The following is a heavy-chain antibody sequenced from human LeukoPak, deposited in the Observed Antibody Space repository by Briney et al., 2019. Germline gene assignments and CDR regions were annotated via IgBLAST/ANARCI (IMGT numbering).Heavy chain of an antibody. J-gene: IGHJ3*02. Sequence: EASVKVSCKASGYTFTSYGISWVRQAPGQGLEWMGWISAYNGNTNYAQKLQGRVTMTTDTSTSTAYMELRSLRSDDTAVYYCARDSSGYYVRDAFDIWGQGTMVTVSS. CDR2: ISAYNGNT. D-gene: IGHD3-22*01. V-gene: IGHV1-18*01. CDR3: ARDSSGYYVRDAFDI. CDR1: GYTFTSYG.